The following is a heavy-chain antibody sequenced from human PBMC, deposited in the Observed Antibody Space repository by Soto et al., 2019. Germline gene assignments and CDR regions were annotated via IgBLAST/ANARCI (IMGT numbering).Heavy chain of an antibody. CDR3: AKEATGYSSGWSPYYFDY. Sequence: EVQLLESGGGLVQPGGSLRLSCAASGFTFSSYAMSWVRQAPGKGLEWVSAISGSGGSTYYADSVKGRFTISRDNSKNTLYLQMNSLRAEDTAVYYCAKEATGYSSGWSPYYFDYWGQGTLVTVSS. J-gene: IGHJ4*02. D-gene: IGHD6-19*01. V-gene: IGHV3-23*01. CDR2: ISGSGGST. CDR1: GFTFSSYA.